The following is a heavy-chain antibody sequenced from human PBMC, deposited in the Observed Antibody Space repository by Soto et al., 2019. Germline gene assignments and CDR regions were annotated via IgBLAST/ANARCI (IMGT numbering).Heavy chain of an antibody. D-gene: IGHD2-2*01. J-gene: IGHJ4*02. V-gene: IGHV1-69*02. Sequence: QVQLVQSGAEVKKPGSSVKVSCKASGGTFSSYTISWVRQAPGQGLEWMGRIIPILGIANYAQKSQGRVTITADKSTSTAYMELSSLRSEDTAVYYCARVDCSSTSCYGIDYWGQGTLVTVSS. CDR3: ARVDCSSTSCYGIDY. CDR1: GGTFSSYT. CDR2: IIPILGIA.